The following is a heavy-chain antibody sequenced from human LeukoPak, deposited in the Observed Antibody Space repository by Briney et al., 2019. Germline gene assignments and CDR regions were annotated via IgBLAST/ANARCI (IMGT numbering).Heavy chain of an antibody. V-gene: IGHV1-8*01. J-gene: IGHJ6*03. D-gene: IGHD2-2*01. CDR2: MNPNSGNT. CDR1: GYTFTSYD. Sequence: ASVKVSCTASGYTFTSYDINWVRQATGQGLEWMGWMNPNSGNTGFAQKFQGRVTMTRNTSISTAYMELSSLKSEDTAVYYCARKGPANYYYYYMDVWGKGTSVTVSS. CDR3: ARKGPANYYYYYMDV.